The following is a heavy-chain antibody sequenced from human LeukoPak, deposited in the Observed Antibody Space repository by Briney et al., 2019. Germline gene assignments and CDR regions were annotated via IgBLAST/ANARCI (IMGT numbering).Heavy chain of an antibody. D-gene: IGHD1-26*01. CDR2: ISYDGSNK. J-gene: IGHJ4*02. CDR3: AKGSSYYPFDY. Sequence: PGGSLRLSCAASGFTFGSYGMYWVRQAPGKGLEWVAVISYDGSNKYYADSVKGRFTISRDNSKNTLYLQMNSLRAEDTAVYYCAKGSSYYPFDYWGQGTLVTVSS. CDR1: GFTFGSYG. V-gene: IGHV3-30*18.